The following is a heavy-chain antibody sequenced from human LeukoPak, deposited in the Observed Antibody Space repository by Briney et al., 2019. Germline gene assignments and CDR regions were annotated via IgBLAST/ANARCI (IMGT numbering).Heavy chain of an antibody. J-gene: IGHJ2*01. V-gene: IGHV4-34*01. CDR3: ARRAKKPGCCSGGSCYSERYFDL. Sequence: SETLSLTCAVYGGSFSGYYWSWIRQPPGKGLEWIGEINHSGSTNYNPSLKSRVTISVDTSKNQFSLKLSSVTAADTAVYYCARRAKKPGCCSGGSCYSERYFDLWGRGTLVTVSS. CDR1: GGSFSGYY. CDR2: INHSGST. D-gene: IGHD2-15*01.